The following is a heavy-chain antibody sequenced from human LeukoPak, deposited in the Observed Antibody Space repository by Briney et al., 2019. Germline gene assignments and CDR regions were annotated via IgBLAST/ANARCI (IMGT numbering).Heavy chain of an antibody. CDR3: ARVYNWNHFDY. V-gene: IGHV3-23*01. CDR1: GFTFSTYA. CDR2: ISGSGGRT. J-gene: IGHJ4*02. Sequence: GGSLRLSCADSGFTFSTYAMTWVRQAPGKGLEWVSTISGSGGRTFYADSVKGRSAISRDDSKNTLYLQMNSLRAEDTAVYYSARVYNWNHFDYWGQGTLVTVSS. D-gene: IGHD1-20*01.